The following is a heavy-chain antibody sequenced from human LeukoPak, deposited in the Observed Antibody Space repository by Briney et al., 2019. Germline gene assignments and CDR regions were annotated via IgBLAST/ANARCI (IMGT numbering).Heavy chain of an antibody. CDR1: GYTFTSYD. J-gene: IGHJ6*02. D-gene: IGHD3-10*01. Sequence: ASVKVSCKASGYTFTSYDINWVRQATGQGLEWMGWMNPNSGNTGYAQKFQGRVTMTRNTSISTAYMELSSLRSEDTAVYYCARGSYYGSGSYNYYYYYGMDVRGQGTTVTVSS. V-gene: IGHV1-8*01. CDR2: MNPNSGNT. CDR3: ARGSYYGSGSYNYYYYYGMDV.